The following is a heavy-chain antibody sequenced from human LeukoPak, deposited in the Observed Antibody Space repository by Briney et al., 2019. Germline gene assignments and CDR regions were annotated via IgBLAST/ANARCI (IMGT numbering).Heavy chain of an antibody. J-gene: IGHJ4*02. CDR2: INPNSGGT. CDR3: ARGSGGSYYDPFDY. Sequence: ASVKVSCKTSGYTFIGYYIHWVRQAPGQGLEWMGRINPNSGGTNYAQKFQGRVTMTRDTSISTAYMELSRLRSDDTAVYYCARGSGGSYYDPFDYWGQGTLVTVSS. CDR1: GYTFIGYY. D-gene: IGHD1-26*01. V-gene: IGHV1-2*06.